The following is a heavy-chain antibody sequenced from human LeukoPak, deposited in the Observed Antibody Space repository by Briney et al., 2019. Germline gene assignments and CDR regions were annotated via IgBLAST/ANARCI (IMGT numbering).Heavy chain of an antibody. V-gene: IGHV3-11*01. CDR1: GFTFSDYY. D-gene: IGHD3-22*01. CDR2: ISSSGSTI. CDR3: ARERGGIVVVTSFDY. J-gene: IGHJ4*02. Sequence: GGSLRLSCAASGFTFSDYYMSWIRQAPGKGLEWVSYISSSGSTIYYADSVKGRFIISRDNAKNSLYLQMNSLRAEDTAVYYCARERGGIVVVTSFDYWGQGTLVTVSS.